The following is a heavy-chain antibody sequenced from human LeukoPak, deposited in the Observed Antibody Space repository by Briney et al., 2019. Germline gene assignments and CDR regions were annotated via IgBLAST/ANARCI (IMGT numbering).Heavy chain of an antibody. Sequence: GGSLRLSCAASAFTFNNYSMSWVRQAPGKGLEWVSYISSTGRPIYYADSVKGRFTISRDNAKNSLYLQMNSLRAEDTAVYYCARPMYYDSSGLDYWGQGTLVIVSS. V-gene: IGHV3-48*04. J-gene: IGHJ4*02. D-gene: IGHD3-22*01. CDR1: AFTFNNYS. CDR3: ARPMYYDSSGLDY. CDR2: ISSTGRPI.